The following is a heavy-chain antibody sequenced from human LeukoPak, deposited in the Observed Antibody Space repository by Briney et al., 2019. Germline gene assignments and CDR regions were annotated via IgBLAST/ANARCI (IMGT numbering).Heavy chain of an antibody. CDR3: ARADSADYYDSSGSIGY. J-gene: IGHJ4*02. CDR2: INPSGGNT. CDR1: GYTFTTYY. Sequence: ASVKVSCKASGYTFTTYYIHWVRQAPGQGLEWMGIINPSGGNTNYAQKFQGRVTMTRDTSTSTVYMELSSLRSEDMAVYYCARADSADYYDSSGSIGYWGQGTLVTVSS. V-gene: IGHV1-46*01. D-gene: IGHD3-22*01.